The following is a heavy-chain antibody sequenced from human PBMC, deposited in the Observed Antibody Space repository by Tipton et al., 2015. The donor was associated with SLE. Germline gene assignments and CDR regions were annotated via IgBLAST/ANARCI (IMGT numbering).Heavy chain of an antibody. CDR2: ISSSCSTI. CDR1: GFTISSYE. Sequence: SLRLSCAASGFTISSYEMNWVRQAPRKGLERVSYISSSCSTIYYADSVKSRLTISRDNAKNSLYLQMISLRAEDTAVYYCARGGGTGTFRGDYWGQGTLVTVSS. D-gene: IGHD1-1*01. CDR3: ARGGGTGTFRGDY. V-gene: IGHV3-48*03. J-gene: IGHJ4*02.